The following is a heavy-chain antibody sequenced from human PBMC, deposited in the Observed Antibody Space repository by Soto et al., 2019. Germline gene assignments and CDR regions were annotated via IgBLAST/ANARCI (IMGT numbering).Heavy chain of an antibody. CDR2: LSWDGRHT. J-gene: IGHJ6*02. CDR3: AKARRSIFGGMDV. Sequence: EVQLVESGGVVVQPGGSLRLSCAASGFIFDDYSMYWVRQAPGKGLEWVSLLSWDGRHTYYADSVKGRFIISRDNSRKSLYLQMTSLTTADTALYCCAKARRSIFGGMDVWGQGTTVTVSS. D-gene: IGHD3-3*01. V-gene: IGHV3-43*01. CDR1: GFIFDDYS.